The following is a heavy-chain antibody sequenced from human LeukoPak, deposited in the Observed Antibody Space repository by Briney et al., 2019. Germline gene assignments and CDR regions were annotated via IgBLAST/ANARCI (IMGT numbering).Heavy chain of an antibody. D-gene: IGHD3-22*01. V-gene: IGHV3-23*01. CDR3: AKGGSGYFLDL. Sequence: GGSLRLSCAASGFIFNNYGLIWVRQAPGKGLEWVSAISNDGGGTTYADFVEGRFTISRDNPRNTLFLQMNSLRGDDTALYYCAKGGSGYFLDLWGQGTLVTVSS. CDR1: GFIFNNYG. J-gene: IGHJ5*02. CDR2: ISNDGGGT.